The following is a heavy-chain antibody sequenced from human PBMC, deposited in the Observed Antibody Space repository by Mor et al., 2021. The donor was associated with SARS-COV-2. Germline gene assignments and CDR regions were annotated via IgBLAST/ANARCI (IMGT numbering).Heavy chain of an antibody. V-gene: IGHV3-11*01. CDR3: ARLVATRDDYFDY. D-gene: IGHD5-12*01. J-gene: IGHJ4*02. Sequence: YADSVKGRFTISRDNAKNSLYLQMNSLRAEDTAVYYCARLVATRDDYFDYWGQGTLVTVSS.